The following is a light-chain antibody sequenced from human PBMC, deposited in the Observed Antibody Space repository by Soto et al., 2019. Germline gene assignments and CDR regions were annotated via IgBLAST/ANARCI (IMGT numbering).Light chain of an antibody. Sequence: DIQMTQSPSTLSASVGDRVTITCRASQSISSWLAWYPQKPGKAPKLLIYDASSLESGVPSRFSGSGSGTEFTLTISSLQPDDFATYYCQQYNSYSLTFGGGTKVEIK. CDR2: DAS. J-gene: IGKJ4*01. V-gene: IGKV1-5*01. CDR1: QSISSW. CDR3: QQYNSYSLT.